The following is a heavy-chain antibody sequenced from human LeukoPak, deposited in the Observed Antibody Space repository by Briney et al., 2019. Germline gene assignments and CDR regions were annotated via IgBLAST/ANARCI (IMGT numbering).Heavy chain of an antibody. CDR3: AKDVGTVTITLVRGDYMDV. D-gene: IGHD3-10*01. J-gene: IGHJ6*03. CDR2: ISFHGSNK. V-gene: IGHV3-30*18. Sequence: PGGSLRLSCAASGFTFSSYGMHWVRQAPGKGLEWVAVISFHGSNKYYADSVKGRFTISRDSSRNTLYLQMNSLRAEDTAVYYCAKDVGTVTITLVRGDYMDVWGKGTTVTVSS. CDR1: GFTFSSYG.